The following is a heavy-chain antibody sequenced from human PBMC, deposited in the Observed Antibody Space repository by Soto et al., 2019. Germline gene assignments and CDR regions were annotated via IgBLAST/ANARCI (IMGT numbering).Heavy chain of an antibody. CDR1: GFSLSASGVG. J-gene: IGHJ5*02. CDR2: IYWNDDK. D-gene: IGHD3-22*01. Sequence: GSCPTLVNPTQTLTLTCTFSGFSLSASGVGGGWIRQPPGKALEWLALIYWNDDKRYSPSLKSRLTITKDTSKNQVVLTMTNMDPVDTATYYCAHMYDSSGYYRSNWFDPWGQGTLVTVSS. V-gene: IGHV2-5*01. CDR3: AHMYDSSGYYRSNWFDP.